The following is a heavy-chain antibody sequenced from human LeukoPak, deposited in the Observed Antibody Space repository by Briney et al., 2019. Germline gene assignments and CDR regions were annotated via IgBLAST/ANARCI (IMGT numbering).Heavy chain of an antibody. CDR2: IYYTGST. D-gene: IGHD7-27*01. Sequence: PAETLSLTCSVSGASISTTNYYWGWIRQPPGKGLEWIGSIYYTGSTYNSPSLKGRVTVSVDTSKNHFSLRLNSVTAADTAVYYCARLGQPNAFDVWGQGTMPSLSS. J-gene: IGHJ3*01. CDR3: ARLGQPNAFDV. CDR1: GASISTTNYY. V-gene: IGHV4-39*02.